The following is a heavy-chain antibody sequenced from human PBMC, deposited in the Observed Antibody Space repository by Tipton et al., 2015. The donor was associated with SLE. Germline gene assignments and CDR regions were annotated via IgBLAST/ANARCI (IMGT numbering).Heavy chain of an antibody. CDR2: VYSSGFS. V-gene: IGHV4-59*01. CDR3: ARVGHGFDDSGYNSHYYYYMDV. J-gene: IGHJ6*03. CDR1: GDSINGYY. Sequence: TLSLTCHVSGDSINGYYWTWIRQPPGKGLEWVGYVYSSGFSDYNPSLRSRVTISLDTSKNQFSLRLSSATAADTAVYYCARVGHGFDDSGYNSHYYYYMDVWGKGTTVTVSS. D-gene: IGHD3-22*01.